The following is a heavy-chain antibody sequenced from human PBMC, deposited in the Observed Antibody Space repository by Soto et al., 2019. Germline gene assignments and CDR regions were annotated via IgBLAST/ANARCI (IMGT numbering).Heavy chain of an antibody. CDR1: GYTFTNYG. CDR2: ISGYNGNT. J-gene: IGHJ6*02. V-gene: IGHV1-18*01. CDR3: AREGQAPYYFYGMDV. Sequence: QVQVVQPGDEVKKPGASVKVSCKASGYTFTNYGFSWVRQAPGQGLEWMGWISGYNGNTKYAEKFQGRVTMTTDTPTSTAYMELRSLRSDDTAVYYCAREGQAPYYFYGMDVWGQGTAVPVSS.